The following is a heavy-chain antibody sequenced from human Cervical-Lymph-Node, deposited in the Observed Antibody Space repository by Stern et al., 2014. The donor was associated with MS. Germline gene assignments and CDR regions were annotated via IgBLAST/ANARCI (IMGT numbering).Heavy chain of an antibody. J-gene: IGHJ3*02. CDR1: EFSLSTAVLG. D-gene: IGHD3/OR15-3a*01. CDR3: ARRGLAYAFDI. V-gene: IGHV2-26*01. CDR2: IFSNDGQ. Sequence: ESGPVLVKPTETLTLTCSVSEFSLSTAVLGVSWIRQPPGKALEWLAHIFSNDGQSYNTSLKSRLTISKDTSKSQVVLTMTNMDPVDTATYFCARRGLAYAFDIWGQGTMVTVSS.